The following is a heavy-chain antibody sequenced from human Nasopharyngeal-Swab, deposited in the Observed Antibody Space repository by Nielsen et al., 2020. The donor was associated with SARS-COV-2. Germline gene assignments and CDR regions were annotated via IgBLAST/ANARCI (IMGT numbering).Heavy chain of an antibody. CDR1: GYSFTTYW. J-gene: IGHJ6*03. V-gene: IGHV5-10-1*01. D-gene: IGHD2-15*01. Sequence: GESLKISCRGSGYSFTTYWINWVRQVPGKGLEWMGMIDPSDSYTNYSPSFQGHATISADKSISAAYLQWSSLKASDTAIYYCALLSTATRYYYYYMDVWGKGTTVTVSS. CDR2: IDPSDSYT. CDR3: ALLSTATRYYYYYMDV.